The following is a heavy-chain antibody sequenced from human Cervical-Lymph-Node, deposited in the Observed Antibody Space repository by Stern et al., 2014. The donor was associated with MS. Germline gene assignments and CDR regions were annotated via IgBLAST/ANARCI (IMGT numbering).Heavy chain of an antibody. CDR1: GGSISSYY. Sequence: QVQLQESGPGLVKPSETLSLTCTVSGGSISSYYWSWIRQPPGKGLEWIGYISYSGSTNYNPSLKSRVTISVDTSKNQFSLKLSSVTAADTAVYYCARDRGDSSGWQRRPDVAHWFDPWGQGTLVTVSS. D-gene: IGHD6-19*01. CDR3: ARDRGDSSGWQRRPDVAHWFDP. J-gene: IGHJ5*02. V-gene: IGHV4-59*01. CDR2: ISYSGST.